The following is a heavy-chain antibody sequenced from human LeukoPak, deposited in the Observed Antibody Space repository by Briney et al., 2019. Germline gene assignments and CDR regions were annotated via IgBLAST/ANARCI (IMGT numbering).Heavy chain of an antibody. J-gene: IGHJ4*02. CDR3: ARLGYCNGGSCYSKRPSLFDY. CDR2: IYYSGST. Sequence: SETLSLTCTVSGCSISSYYCSWIRQPPGKGLEWIAYIYYSGSTNYNPSLKSRVTISVDTSKNQFSLKLSSVTAADTAVYYCARLGYCNGGSCYSKRPSLFDYWGQGTLVTVSS. V-gene: IGHV4-59*01. CDR1: GCSISSYY. D-gene: IGHD2-15*01.